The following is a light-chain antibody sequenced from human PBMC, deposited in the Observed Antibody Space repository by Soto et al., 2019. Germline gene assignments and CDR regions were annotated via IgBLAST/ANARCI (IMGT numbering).Light chain of an antibody. CDR2: DVS. V-gene: IGLV2-11*01. CDR1: SSDVGGYNY. CDR3: CSYAGSYTWV. J-gene: IGLJ3*02. Sequence: QSALTQPRSVSGSPGQSVTISCTGTSSDVGGYNYVSWYQQHPGKAPKLMIYDVSKRPSGVPDRFFGSKSGNTASPTISGLQAEDEADYYCCSYAGSYTWVFGGGTKLTVL.